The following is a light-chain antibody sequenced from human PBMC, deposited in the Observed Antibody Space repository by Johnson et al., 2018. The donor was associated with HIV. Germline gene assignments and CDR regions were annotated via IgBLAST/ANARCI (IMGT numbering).Light chain of an antibody. CDR2: DND. Sequence: QSVLTQPPSVSAAPGQKVTISCSGSSSNIGNNYVSWFQQLPGTAPKLLIYDNDKRPSGIPDRFSGSRSGTSATLGITGLQTGDEAEYYCGTWDSSLSAYVFATGTKFTV. J-gene: IGLJ1*01. CDR3: GTWDSSLSAYV. CDR1: SSNIGNNY. V-gene: IGLV1-51*01.